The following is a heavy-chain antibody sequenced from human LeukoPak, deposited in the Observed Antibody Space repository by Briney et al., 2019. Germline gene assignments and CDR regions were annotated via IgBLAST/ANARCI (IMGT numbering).Heavy chain of an antibody. CDR2: INPNSGGT. J-gene: IGHJ4*02. CDR3: ARDNGLGATVGDY. Sequence: PRASVKVSCKASGYTFTDYYIHWVRQAPGQGLEWMGRINPNSGGTKYAQNFQGRVTMTRDTSISTAYMELSRLRSEDTAVYYCARDNGLGATVGDYWGQETLVTVSS. D-gene: IGHD1-26*01. CDR1: GYTFTDYY. V-gene: IGHV1-2*06.